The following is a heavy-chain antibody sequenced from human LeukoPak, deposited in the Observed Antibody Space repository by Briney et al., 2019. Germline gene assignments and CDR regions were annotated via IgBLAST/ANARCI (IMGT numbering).Heavy chain of an antibody. CDR3: AKDPGIAVAVGPLDV. D-gene: IGHD6-19*01. CDR2: ISYDGSNK. V-gene: IGHV3-30*04. Sequence: GGSLRLSCAASGFTFSSYAMHWVRQAPGKGLEWVAVISYDGSNKYYADSVKGRFTISRDNSKNTLYLQMNSLRAEDTAVYYCAKDPGIAVAVGPLDVWGKGTRSPSPQ. CDR1: GFTFSSYA. J-gene: IGHJ6*04.